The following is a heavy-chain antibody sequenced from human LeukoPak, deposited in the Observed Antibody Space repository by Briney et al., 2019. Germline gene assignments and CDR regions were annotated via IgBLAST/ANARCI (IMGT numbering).Heavy chain of an antibody. CDR2: ISGSGGST. V-gene: IGHV3-23*01. D-gene: IGHD1-26*01. CDR1: ELTFTNYA. CDR3: ASSEWELPFDY. J-gene: IGHJ4*02. Sequence: GGSLRLSCAASELTFTNYAMSWVRQPPGKGLKWFSAISGSGGSTYYADSVKGRFTISRDNSKNTLYLQMNSLRAEDTAVYYCASSEWELPFDYWGQGTLVTVSS.